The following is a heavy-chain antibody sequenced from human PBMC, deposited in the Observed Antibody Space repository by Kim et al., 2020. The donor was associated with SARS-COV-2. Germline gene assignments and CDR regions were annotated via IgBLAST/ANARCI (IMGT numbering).Heavy chain of an antibody. J-gene: IGHJ4*02. CDR3: ARDNWNSLHLFDY. D-gene: IGHD1-7*01. Sequence: SVKVSCKASGGTFSSYAISWVRQAPGQGLEWMGGIIPIFGTANYAQKFQGRVTITADESTSTAYMELSSLRSEDTAVYYCARDNWNSLHLFDYWGQGTLVTVSS. CDR2: IIPIFGTA. V-gene: IGHV1-69*13. CDR1: GGTFSSYA.